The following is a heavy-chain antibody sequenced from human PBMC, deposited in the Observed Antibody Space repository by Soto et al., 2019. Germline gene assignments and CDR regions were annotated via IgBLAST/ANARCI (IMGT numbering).Heavy chain of an antibody. CDR3: ARASLAYGLQRKYFDS. CDR2: FFYSGST. CDR1: GGSISSYY. V-gene: IGHV4-59*01. Sequence: SETLSLTGTVSGGSISSYYWSWIRQPPGKGLEWIGYFFYSGSTNYNPSLKSRVTISVDTSKSQFSLKLSSVTAADTAVYYCARASLAYGLQRKYFDSWGQGTLVTVSS. J-gene: IGHJ4*02. D-gene: IGHD3-3*02.